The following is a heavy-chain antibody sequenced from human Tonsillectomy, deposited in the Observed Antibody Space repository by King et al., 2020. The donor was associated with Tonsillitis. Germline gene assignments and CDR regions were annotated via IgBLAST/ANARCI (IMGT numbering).Heavy chain of an antibody. D-gene: IGHD3-3*01. Sequence: VQLVESGGGVVQPGRSLRLSCTTSGFTFSTHGMHWVRQAPGKGLEWVAVISYDSTNKYYADSVKGRFTISRDNSKNLLFLQMDSLRDEETAIFYCARDWSSAMCWGGDAFDIWGQGTLVTVSS. J-gene: IGHJ3*02. CDR3: ARDWSSAMCWGGDAFDI. CDR2: ISYDSTNK. CDR1: GFTFSTHG. V-gene: IGHV3-33*05.